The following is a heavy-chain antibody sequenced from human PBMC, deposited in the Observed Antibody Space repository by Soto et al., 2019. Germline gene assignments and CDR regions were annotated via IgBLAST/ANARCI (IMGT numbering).Heavy chain of an antibody. J-gene: IGHJ6*02. D-gene: IGHD5-12*01. V-gene: IGHV1-3*01. Sequence: AASVKVSCKASGYTFTSYAMHWVRQAPGQRLEWMGWINAGNGNTKYSQKFQGRVTITRDTSASTAYMELSSLRSEDTAVYYCASGGMWLRLGYSYYAMDVWGQGTTVTVSS. CDR3: ASGGMWLRLGYSYYAMDV. CDR2: INAGNGNT. CDR1: GYTFTSYA.